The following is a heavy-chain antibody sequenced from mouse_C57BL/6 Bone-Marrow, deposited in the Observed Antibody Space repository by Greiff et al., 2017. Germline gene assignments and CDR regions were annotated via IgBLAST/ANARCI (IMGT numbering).Heavy chain of an antibody. CDR3: ARGDFNTTVVATGDY. V-gene: IGHV1-81*01. CDR2: IYPRSGNT. J-gene: IGHJ2*01. Sequence: VQLQQSGAELARPGASVKLSCKASGYTFTSYGISWVKQRTGPGLEWIGEIYPRSGNTYYNEKFKGKATLTADKSSSTAYMELRSLTSEDSAVYYCARGDFNTTVVATGDYWGQGTTHTVSS. CDR1: GYTFTSYG. D-gene: IGHD1-1*01.